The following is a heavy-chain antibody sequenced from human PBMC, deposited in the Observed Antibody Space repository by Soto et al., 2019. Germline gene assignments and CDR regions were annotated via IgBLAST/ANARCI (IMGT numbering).Heavy chain of an antibody. CDR3: ARDKRDLRFLEWSYYYDY. V-gene: IGHV3-23*01. CDR1: GFPFSAYA. J-gene: IGHJ4*02. D-gene: IGHD3-3*01. Sequence: LRLSCVASGFPFSAYAMNWVRQTPGKGLEWVCGIGGSGTTIYCADSVKGRFTISRDNFGNTMYLQMNSVRAEDTAVYYCARDKRDLRFLEWSYYYDYWGQGSLVTVSS. CDR2: IGGSGTTI.